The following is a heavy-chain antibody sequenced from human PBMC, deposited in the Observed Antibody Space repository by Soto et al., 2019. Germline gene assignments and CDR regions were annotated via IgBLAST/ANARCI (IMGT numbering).Heavy chain of an antibody. D-gene: IGHD6-19*01. V-gene: IGHV4-34*01. CDR3: ARSREQWLVDAFGI. CDR1: GWSLTGYY. CDR2: INPTGSP. Sequence: SESLSLACFGYGWSLTGYYWSWIRQPPGRGLEWIGEINPTGSPKYNPSLMSRVTISVDTSKNQFSMKLSSVTAADTAVFYCARSREQWLVDAFGIWGPGTMVTVSS. J-gene: IGHJ3*02.